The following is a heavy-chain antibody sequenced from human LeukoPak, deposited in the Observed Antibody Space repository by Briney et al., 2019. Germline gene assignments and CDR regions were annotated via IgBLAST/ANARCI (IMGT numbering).Heavy chain of an antibody. CDR1: GFTFSSYS. CDR2: ISSSSSYI. CDR3: ARGIAAAGTADY. J-gene: IGHJ4*02. D-gene: IGHD6-13*01. V-gene: IGHV3-21*01. Sequence: GGSLRLSCAASGFTFSSYSMNWVRQAPGKGLEWVSSISSSSSYIYYADSVKGRFTISRDNAKNSLYLQMNSLRAEDTAVYYCARGIAAAGTADYWGQGTLATVSS.